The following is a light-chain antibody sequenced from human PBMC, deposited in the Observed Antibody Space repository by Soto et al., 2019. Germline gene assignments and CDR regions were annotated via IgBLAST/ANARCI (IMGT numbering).Light chain of an antibody. Sequence: DIQVTQSPSTLSASVGDRVTITCRASQSISGWLAWYQQKPGKAPNLLIYKASTFESGVPSRFSGSGSGTEFTRTISGLQPDDFATYYCQQYNNYGSWTFGQGTKVEIK. CDR1: QSISGW. CDR3: QQYNNYGSWT. CDR2: KAS. J-gene: IGKJ1*01. V-gene: IGKV1-5*03.